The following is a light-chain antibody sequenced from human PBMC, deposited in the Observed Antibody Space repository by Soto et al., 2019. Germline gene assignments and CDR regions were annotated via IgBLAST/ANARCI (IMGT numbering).Light chain of an antibody. V-gene: IGKV3-20*01. CDR3: QQYGGSPLLT. Sequence: EIVLTQSPGTLSLSPGERATLSCRTSQGVASSYLAWYQQKPGQAPRLLIYSVSNRATGIPDRFSGSGSGTDFTLTISRLEPEDFAVYYCQQYGGSPLLTFGGGTKVDI. CDR1: QGVASSY. J-gene: IGKJ4*01. CDR2: SVS.